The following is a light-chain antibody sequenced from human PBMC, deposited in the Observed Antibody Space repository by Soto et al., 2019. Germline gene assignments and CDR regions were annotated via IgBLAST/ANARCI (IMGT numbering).Light chain of an antibody. Sequence: DIQMTQSPSSLSASVGDRVTITCRARQSIRRYLNWYQQKPGKAPKLLIYAASSLQGGVPSRFSGSGSETDFTLTISSLQPDDFATYYCQQYNSYWTFGQGTKV. CDR3: QQYNSYWT. CDR2: AAS. V-gene: IGKV1-39*01. CDR1: QSIRRY. J-gene: IGKJ1*01.